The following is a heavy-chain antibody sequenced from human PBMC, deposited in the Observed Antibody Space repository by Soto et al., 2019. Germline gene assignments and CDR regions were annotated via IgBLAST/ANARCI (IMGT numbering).Heavy chain of an antibody. CDR1: GFTFISYS. J-gene: IGHJ6*02. V-gene: IGHV3-21*01. Sequence: GGSLRLSCAASGFTFISYSMNWVRQAPGKGLEWVSSISSSSSYIYYADSVKGRFTISRDNAKNSLYLQMNSLRAEDTAVYYCARGGQQLHGMDVWGQGTTVTVSS. CDR3: ARGGQQLHGMDV. CDR2: ISSSSSYI. D-gene: IGHD6-13*01.